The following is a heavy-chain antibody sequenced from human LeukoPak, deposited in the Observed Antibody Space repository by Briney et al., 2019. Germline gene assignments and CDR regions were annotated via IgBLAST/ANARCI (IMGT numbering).Heavy chain of an antibody. J-gene: IGHJ3*02. V-gene: IGHV3-30-3*01. CDR3: AREGYSYGYWYAFDI. CDR1: GFTFSSYA. D-gene: IGHD5-18*01. Sequence: GGSLRLSCAASGFTFSSYAMHWVRQAPGKGLKWVAVISYDGSNKYYADSVKGRFTISRDNAKNSLYLQMNSLRAEDTAVYYCAREGYSYGYWYAFDIWGQGTMVTVSS. CDR2: ISYDGSNK.